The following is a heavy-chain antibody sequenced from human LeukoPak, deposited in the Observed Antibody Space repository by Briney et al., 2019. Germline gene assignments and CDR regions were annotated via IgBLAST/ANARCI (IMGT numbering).Heavy chain of an antibody. J-gene: IGHJ4*02. CDR2: LYYSGST. D-gene: IGHD4-17*01. CDR3: AGNGDYFDY. Sequence: SETLSLTCKVSGGAIGTYWWSWIRQSPGKELEWIGYLYYSGSTNYHPSLKSRVTISVDMSKNEFSLKLSSVTAADTAVYYCAGNGDYFDYWGPGTLVTVSS. V-gene: IGHV4-59*01. CDR1: GGAIGTYW.